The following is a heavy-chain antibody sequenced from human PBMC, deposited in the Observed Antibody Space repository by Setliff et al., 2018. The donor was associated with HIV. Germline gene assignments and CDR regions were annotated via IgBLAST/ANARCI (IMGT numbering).Heavy chain of an antibody. CDR2: IIPIFGTA. J-gene: IGHJ4*02. D-gene: IGHD3-10*01. V-gene: IGHV1-69*13. CDR3: ARARRSSMVRGTYFDY. CDR1: GGTFRSYA. Sequence: SVKVSCKASGGTFRSYAISWVRQAPGQGLEWMGGIIPIFGTANYAQKFQGRVTITADESTSTAYMELSSLRSEDAAVYYCARARRSSMVRGTYFDYWGQGTLVTVSS.